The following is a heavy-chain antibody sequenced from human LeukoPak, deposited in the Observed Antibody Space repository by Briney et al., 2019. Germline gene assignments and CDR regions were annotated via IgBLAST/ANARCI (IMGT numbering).Heavy chain of an antibody. Sequence: ASVKVSCKASGYTSTGYYMHWVRQAPGQGLEWMGWINPNSGGTNYAQKFQGRVTMTRDTSISTAYVELSRLRSDDTAVYYCARAPPDTAKPDYWGQGTLVTVSS. CDR2: INPNSGGT. CDR1: GYTSTGYY. CDR3: ARAPPDTAKPDY. D-gene: IGHD5-18*01. V-gene: IGHV1-2*02. J-gene: IGHJ4*02.